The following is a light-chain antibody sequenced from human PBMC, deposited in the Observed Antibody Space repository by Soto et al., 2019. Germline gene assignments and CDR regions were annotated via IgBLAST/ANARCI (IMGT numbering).Light chain of an antibody. V-gene: IGKV3-15*01. CDR3: QQDDNWPYT. CDR2: RAS. CDR1: QSVSTT. J-gene: IGKJ2*01. Sequence: EIVMTQSPATLSVSPGERATLSCRASQSVSTTLAWYQQKPGQAPRLLIYRASIRATGVPARFSGGGSGAEFTLTISGLQSEDFAVYYCQQDDNWPYTFGQGTKLDIK.